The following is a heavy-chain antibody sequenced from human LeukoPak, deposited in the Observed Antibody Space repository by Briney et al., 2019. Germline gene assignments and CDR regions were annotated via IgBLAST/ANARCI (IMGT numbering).Heavy chain of an antibody. CDR3: ANTLTVAQYYFDY. Sequence: GGSLRLSCAASGFTFSSYGMPWVRQAPGKGLEWVAFIRYDGSNKYYADSVKGRFTISRDNSENTLYLQMNSLRAEDTAVYYCANTLTVAQYYFDYWGQGTLVTVSS. CDR1: GFTFSSYG. V-gene: IGHV3-30*02. CDR2: IRYDGSNK. J-gene: IGHJ4*02. D-gene: IGHD4-23*01.